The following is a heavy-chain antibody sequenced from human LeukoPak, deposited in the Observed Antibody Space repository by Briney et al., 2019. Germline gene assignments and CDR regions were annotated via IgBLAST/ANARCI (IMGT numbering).Heavy chain of an antibody. CDR1: GGSISSYY. Sequence: SETLSLTCTVSGGSISSYYWSWIRQPPGKGLEWIGYIYYSGSTNYNPSLKSRVTISVDTSKNQFSLKLSSVTAADTAVYYCARHITGPYYYDSSGYYFDYWGQGTLVTVSS. CDR3: ARHITGPYYYDSSGYYFDY. D-gene: IGHD3-22*01. CDR2: IYYSGST. J-gene: IGHJ4*02. V-gene: IGHV4-59*08.